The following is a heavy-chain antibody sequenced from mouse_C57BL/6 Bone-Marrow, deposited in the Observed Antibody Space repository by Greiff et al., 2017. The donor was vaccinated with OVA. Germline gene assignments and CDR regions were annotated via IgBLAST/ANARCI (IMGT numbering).Heavy chain of an antibody. Sequence: VQLQQSGAELVKPGASVKMSCKASGYTFTSYWITWVKQRPGQGLEWIGDIYPGSGSTNYNEKFKSKATLTVDTSSSTAYMQLCSLTSEDSAVYYCAKEKPPPVDRYTEVWGTETPRTASS. CDR2: IYPGSGST. D-gene: IGHD1-1*01. V-gene: IGHV1-55*01. CDR3: AKEKPPPVDRYTEV. CDR1: GYTFTSYW. J-gene: IGHJ1*03.